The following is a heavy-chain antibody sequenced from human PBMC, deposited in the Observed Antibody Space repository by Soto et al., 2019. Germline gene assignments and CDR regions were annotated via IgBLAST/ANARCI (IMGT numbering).Heavy chain of an antibody. CDR2: IYYSGYT. Sequence: SETLSLTCSVSGDSTTSDAYYWGWIRQPPGKGLEWLGSIYYSGYTYYNPSLESRVTISVDRSRNQFSLNLRSVTAADTAVYYCVSGTSFYDFLPGYYVDRWFAPWGQGTLVTVPS. CDR1: GDSTTSDAYY. V-gene: IGHV4-39*01. D-gene: IGHD3-9*01. CDR3: VSGTSFYDFLPGYYVDRWFAP. J-gene: IGHJ5*02.